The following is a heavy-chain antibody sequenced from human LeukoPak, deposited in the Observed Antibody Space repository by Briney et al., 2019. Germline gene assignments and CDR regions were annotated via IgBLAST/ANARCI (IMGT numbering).Heavy chain of an antibody. CDR3: ARDSMIGAFDI. V-gene: IGHV4-39*07. J-gene: IGHJ3*02. Sequence: SETLSLTCTVSSGSISSSSYYWGWIRQPPGKGLEWIGSIYYSGSTNYNPSLKSRVTISVDTSKNQFSLKLSSVTAADTAVYYCARDSMIGAFDIWGQGTMVTVSS. CDR2: IYYSGST. CDR1: SGSISSSSYY. D-gene: IGHD3-22*01.